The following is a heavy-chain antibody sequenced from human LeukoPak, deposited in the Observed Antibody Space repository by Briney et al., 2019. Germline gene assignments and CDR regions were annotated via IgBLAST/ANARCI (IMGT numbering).Heavy chain of an antibody. CDR2: ISAYNGNT. V-gene: IGHV1-18*01. D-gene: IGHD2-15*01. Sequence: ASVKVSCKASGLTLSTYAISWVRQAPGQGLEWMGWISAYNGNTNYAQKLQGRVTMTTDTSTSTAYMELRSLRSDDTAVYYCAREVVVVAATPGWFDPWGQGTLVTVSS. J-gene: IGHJ5*02. CDR1: GLTLSTYA. CDR3: AREVVVVAATPGWFDP.